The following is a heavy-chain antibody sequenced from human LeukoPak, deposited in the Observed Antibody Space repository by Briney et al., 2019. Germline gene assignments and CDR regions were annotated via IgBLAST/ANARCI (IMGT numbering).Heavy chain of an antibody. D-gene: IGHD4-23*01. CDR1: GFTVNNFG. V-gene: IGHV3-30*02. CDR3: AKDLHGGYSSDY. CDR2: IGYEGVHK. J-gene: IGHJ4*02. Sequence: GGSLRLSCAASGFTVNNFGMHWVRQAPGKGLEWVSFIGYEGVHKYYADSVKGRFTISKDNSKATLYLQMNSLRPEDTAVYYCAKDLHGGYSSDYWGQGTLVTVFS.